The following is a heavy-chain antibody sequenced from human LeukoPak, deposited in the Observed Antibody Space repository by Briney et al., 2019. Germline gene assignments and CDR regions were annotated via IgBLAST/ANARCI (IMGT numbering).Heavy chain of an antibody. Sequence: PPGGSLRLSCAASGFTFSNYWMSWVRQAPGKGLEWLANINQDGSEIYYVDSVKGRFTISRDNGKNSLYLQINSLRADDTAVYYCARDQGSMIVVRTTSWFFDLWGRGTLVTVSS. D-gene: IGHD3-22*01. CDR3: ARDQGSMIVVRTTSWFFDL. CDR2: INQDGSEI. J-gene: IGHJ2*01. CDR1: GFTFSNYW. V-gene: IGHV3-7*01.